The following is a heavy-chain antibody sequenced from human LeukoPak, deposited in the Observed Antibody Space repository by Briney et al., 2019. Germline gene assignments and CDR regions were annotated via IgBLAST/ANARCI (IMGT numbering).Heavy chain of an antibody. V-gene: IGHV3-23*01. CDR1: GFTVSSNY. CDR3: ATRPGRDDY. Sequence: GGSLRLSCAASGFTVSSNYMSWVRQAPGKGLEWVSAISGSGGSTYYADSVKGRFTISRDNSKNTLYLQMNSLRAEDTAVYYCATRPGRDDYWGQGTLVTVSS. CDR2: ISGSGGST. J-gene: IGHJ4*02.